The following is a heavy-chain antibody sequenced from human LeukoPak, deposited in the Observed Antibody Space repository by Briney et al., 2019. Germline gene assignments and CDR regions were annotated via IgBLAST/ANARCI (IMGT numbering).Heavy chain of an antibody. CDR3: ARDPLTWYLDY. V-gene: IGHV3-7*01. Sequence: GGSLRLSCVASGFTFSSYWMIWVRQAPGKGLEWVANLNQDGSEKYYVDSVKGRFTISRDNAKNSLYLQMNSLRAEDTAVYYCARDPLTWYLDYWGQGTLVTVSS. CDR2: LNQDGSEK. J-gene: IGHJ4*02. CDR1: GFTFSSYW.